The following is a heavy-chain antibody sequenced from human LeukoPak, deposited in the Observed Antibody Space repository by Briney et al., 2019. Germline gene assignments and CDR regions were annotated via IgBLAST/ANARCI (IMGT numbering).Heavy chain of an antibody. D-gene: IGHD2-2*01. V-gene: IGHV6-1*01. CDR3: ARRAVVPAAGVDY. J-gene: IGHJ4*02. Sequence: SQTLSLTCAISGDSVSSNSAAWNWIRQSPSRGLEWLGRTYYRSMWYDDYAVSVKSRITIDPDTSKNQFSLQLSSVTAADTAVYYCARRAVVPAAGVDYWGQGTLVTVSS. CDR1: GDSVSSNSAA. CDR2: TYYRSMWYD.